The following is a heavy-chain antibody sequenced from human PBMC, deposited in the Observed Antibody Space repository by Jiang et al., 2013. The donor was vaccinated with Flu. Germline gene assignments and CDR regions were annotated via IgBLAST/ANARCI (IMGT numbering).Heavy chain of an antibody. Sequence: KPTQTLTLTCSFSGLSLSANGEAFVWIRQPPGKALEWLALTYWNDDERYSPSLQHRLTITKDTSENQLILTLTNVDLADTGTYYCARMMSTTTTGYFDIWG. CDR3: ARMMSTTTTGYFDI. CDR1: GLSLSANGEA. J-gene: IGHJ3*02. CDR2: TYWNDDE. D-gene: IGHD2-2*01. V-gene: IGHV2-5*01.